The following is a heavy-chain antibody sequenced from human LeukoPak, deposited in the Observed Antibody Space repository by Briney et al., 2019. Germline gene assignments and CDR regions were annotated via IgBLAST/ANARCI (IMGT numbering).Heavy chain of an antibody. Sequence: ASVKVSCKASGYTFTSYDINWVRQATGQGLEWMEWMNPNSGDTGYAQKFQGRVTITRNTSISTAYMELSSLRSEDTALYYCARGVRGGYSSSWYGFADKYYFDYWGQGTLVTVSS. CDR1: GYTFTSYD. D-gene: IGHD6-13*01. V-gene: IGHV1-8*03. CDR3: ARGVRGGYSSSWYGFADKYYFDY. CDR2: MNPNSGDT. J-gene: IGHJ4*02.